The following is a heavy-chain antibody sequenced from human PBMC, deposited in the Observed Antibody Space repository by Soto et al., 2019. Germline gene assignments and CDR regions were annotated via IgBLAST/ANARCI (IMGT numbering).Heavy chain of an antibody. V-gene: IGHV4-30-2*01. CDR1: GGSISSADHS. CDR3: ARGQLGNTPDAFDI. Sequence: SETLCISCAFSGGSISSADHSWSWIRQPPGKALEWIGNIYHSGSTYYNPSLKSRVTISVDRSNNQFSLKLSSVTAADTAVYYCARGQLGNTPDAFDIWGQGTLVTVSS. J-gene: IGHJ3*02. CDR2: IYHSGST. D-gene: IGHD1-1*01.